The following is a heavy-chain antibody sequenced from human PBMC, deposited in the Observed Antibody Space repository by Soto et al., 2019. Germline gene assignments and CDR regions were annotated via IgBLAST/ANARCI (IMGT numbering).Heavy chain of an antibody. Sequence: PGGSLRLSCAASRSTFSTYAMHWIRHAPGKGLEWVAVISFHGGDEYYAESVKGRFTISRDNSKNTLYLQMRSLRPEDTAVYYCARGPREWLHLESWGRGTLVTVSS. CDR3: ARGPREWLHLES. J-gene: IGHJ4*02. D-gene: IGHD5-12*01. CDR2: ISFHGGDE. V-gene: IGHV3-30-3*01. CDR1: RSTFSTYA.